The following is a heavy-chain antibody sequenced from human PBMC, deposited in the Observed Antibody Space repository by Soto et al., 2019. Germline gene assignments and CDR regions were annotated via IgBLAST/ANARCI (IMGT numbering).Heavy chain of an antibody. D-gene: IGHD3-9*01. CDR1: GFTFSSYS. J-gene: IGHJ4*02. CDR2: ISSSSSYI. CDR3: ARYDILTGYYFDY. V-gene: IGHV3-21*01. Sequence: GGSLRLSCAASGFTFSSYSMNWVRQAPGKGLEWVPSISSSSSYIYYADSVKGRFTIPRDNAKSSLYLQMNSLRAEDTAVYYCARYDILTGYYFDYWGQGTLVTVSS.